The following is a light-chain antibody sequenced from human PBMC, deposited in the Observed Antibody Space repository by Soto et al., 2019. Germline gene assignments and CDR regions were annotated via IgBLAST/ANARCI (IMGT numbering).Light chain of an antibody. J-gene: IGKJ5*01. Sequence: EIVLTQSPATLSSFPGDRVTLSCRASQYINTRLAWYQHKPGQAPRLLIYEASNRATGIPARFSGSGSGTDFTLTISSLEPEDFAVYYCQQRSNWPQVTFGQGTRLEIK. CDR2: EAS. CDR1: QYINTR. V-gene: IGKV3-11*01. CDR3: QQRSNWPQVT.